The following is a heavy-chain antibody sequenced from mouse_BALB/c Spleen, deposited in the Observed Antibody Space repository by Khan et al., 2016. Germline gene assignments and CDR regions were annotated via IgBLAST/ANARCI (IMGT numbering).Heavy chain of an antibody. CDR3: SRDPFYYYGSSYWYFDG. J-gene: IGHJ1*01. V-gene: IGHV3-6*02. CDR2: ISYDGSN. D-gene: IGHD1-1*01. Sequence: EVQLQESGPGLVKPSQSLSLTCSVTGYSITSGYYWNWIRQFPGNKLEWMGYISYDGSNNYNPSLKNRISITRDTSKNQFFLKLNSVTTEDTATYYCSRDPFYYYGSSYWYFDGWGAGTTVTVSS. CDR1: GYSITSGYY.